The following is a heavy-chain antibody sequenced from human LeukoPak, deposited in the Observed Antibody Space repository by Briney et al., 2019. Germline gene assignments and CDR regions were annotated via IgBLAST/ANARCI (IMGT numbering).Heavy chain of an antibody. Sequence: PGGSLRLSCAASGFTVSSNYMSWVRQAPGKGLEWVSVIYSGGSTYYADSVKGRFTISRDNSKNTLYLQMNSLRAEDTAVYYCARDATHSGPAGYYYYYGMDVWGQGTTVTVSS. CDR1: GFTVSSNY. D-gene: IGHD6-19*01. CDR2: IYSGGST. J-gene: IGHJ6*02. V-gene: IGHV3-53*01. CDR3: ARDATHSGPAGYYYYYGMDV.